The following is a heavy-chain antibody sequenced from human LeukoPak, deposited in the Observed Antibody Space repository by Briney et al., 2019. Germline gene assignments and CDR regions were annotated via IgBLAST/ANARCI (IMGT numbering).Heavy chain of an antibody. J-gene: IGHJ5*02. Sequence: GESLKISCKGSGYSFTSYWIGWVRQMPGKGLEWMGIIYPGDSGTRYSPSFQGQVTISADKSISTAYLQWSSLKASDTAMYYCARRGSSLWDLNWFDPWGQGTLVTVSS. V-gene: IGHV5-51*01. D-gene: IGHD6-13*01. CDR2: IYPGDSGT. CDR1: GYSFTSYW. CDR3: ARRGSSLWDLNWFDP.